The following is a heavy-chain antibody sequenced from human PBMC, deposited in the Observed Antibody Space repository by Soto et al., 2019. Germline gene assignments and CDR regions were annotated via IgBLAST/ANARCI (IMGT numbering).Heavy chain of an antibody. CDR1: VGSVCTGSYY. V-gene: IGHV4-61*01. J-gene: IGHJ5*02. D-gene: IGHD6-13*01. CDR2: IYNSGST. CDR3: ARYSAAAANWFDP. Sequence: SETLSLSCTVCVGSVCTGSYYWTWIPQPPGKGLEWIGYIYNSGSTNYSPSLKSRVTISVDTSKNQFSLKLSSVTAADTAVYYCARYSAAAANWFDPWGQGTLVTVSS.